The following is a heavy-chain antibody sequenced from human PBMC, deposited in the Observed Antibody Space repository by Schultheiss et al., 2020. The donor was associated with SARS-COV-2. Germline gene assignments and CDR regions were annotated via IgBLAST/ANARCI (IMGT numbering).Heavy chain of an antibody. CDR1: GFTFSSYG. Sequence: GGSLRLSCAASGFTFSSYGMHWVRQAPGKGLEWVAVIWYDGSNKYYADSVKGRFTISRDNSKNTLYLQMNSLRAEDTAVYYCARLPHAFTYFDYWGQGTLVTVSS. V-gene: IGHV3-33*01. J-gene: IGHJ4*02. CDR2: IWYDGSNK. CDR3: ARLPHAFTYFDY. D-gene: IGHD3-3*02.